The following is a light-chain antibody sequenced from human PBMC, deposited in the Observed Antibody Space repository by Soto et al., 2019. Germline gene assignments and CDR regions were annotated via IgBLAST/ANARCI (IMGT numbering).Light chain of an antibody. V-gene: IGKV1-5*01. CDR1: QNINNR. J-gene: IGKJ1*01. CDR2: DAS. Sequence: DIQMTQSPSTLSASIGDRVTITCRASQNINNRIAWYQQKPGKAPKFLIYDASTLESGVPSRFSGSGFGTEFSLTSSSLQPDDFGSYYCQHMRTFGQGTKVDIK. CDR3: QHMRT.